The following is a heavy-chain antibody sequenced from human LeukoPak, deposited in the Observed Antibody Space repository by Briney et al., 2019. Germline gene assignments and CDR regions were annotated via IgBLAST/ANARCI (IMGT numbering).Heavy chain of an antibody. D-gene: IGHD2-2*01. CDR1: GFTFSNAW. V-gene: IGHV3-15*01. CDR3: TTDAIVVVPAAMGE. J-gene: IGHJ4*02. Sequence: GGSLRLSCAASGFTFSNAWMSWVRQAPGKGLEWVGRIKSKTDGGTTDYAAPVKGRFTISRDDSKNTLYLKMNSLKTEDTAVYYCTTDAIVVVPAAMGEWGQGTLVTVSS. CDR2: IKSKTDGGTT.